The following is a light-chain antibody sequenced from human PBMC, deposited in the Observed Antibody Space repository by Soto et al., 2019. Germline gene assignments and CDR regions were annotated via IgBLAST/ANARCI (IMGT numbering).Light chain of an antibody. CDR2: DVS. CDR3: SSYSSSSTIV. J-gene: IGLJ1*01. CDR1: SSVVGGYNY. Sequence: QSALTQPAPVSGSPGQSITISCTGTSSVVGGYNYVSWYQQHPGKAPKLMIYDVSNRPSGVSNRFSGSKSGNTASLTISGLQAEDEADYYCSSYSSSSTIVFGTGTKVTVL. V-gene: IGLV2-14*01.